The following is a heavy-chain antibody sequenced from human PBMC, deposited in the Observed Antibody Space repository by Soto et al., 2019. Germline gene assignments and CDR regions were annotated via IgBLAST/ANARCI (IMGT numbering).Heavy chain of an antibody. Sequence: PGGSLRLSCAASGFTFSTYGMHWVRQAPGKGLEWVAVIWYDGSKIYYADSVKGRFTISRDNSKSTLYLQMNSLRAEDTAVYYCARPLEQHQLGFSMDVWGQGSPVTVSS. CDR2: IWYDGSKI. J-gene: IGHJ6*01. D-gene: IGHD6-13*01. CDR3: ARPLEQHQLGFSMDV. V-gene: IGHV3-33*01. CDR1: GFTFSTYG.